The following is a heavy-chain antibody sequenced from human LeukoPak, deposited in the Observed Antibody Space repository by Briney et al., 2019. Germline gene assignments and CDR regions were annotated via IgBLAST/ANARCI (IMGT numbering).Heavy chain of an antibody. V-gene: IGHV4-4*07. CDR2: VSDTGRA. CDR1: GGSITGYY. Sequence: SEILSLTCTVSGGSITGYYWTWIRQPAGKGLEWIGRVSDTGRAYYNPSLERRVTISLDTSNNRFSLKVTSVTAADTAVHYCSGGKEMTPNSGYYSLFYWGQGNLVSV. D-gene: IGHD3-22*01. CDR3: SGGKEMTPNSGYYSLFY. J-gene: IGHJ4*02.